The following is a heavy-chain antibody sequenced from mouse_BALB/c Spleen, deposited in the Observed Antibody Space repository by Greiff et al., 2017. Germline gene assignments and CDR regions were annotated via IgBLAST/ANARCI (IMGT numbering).Heavy chain of an antibody. CDR2: IYPGDGDT. CDR3: ARRGLLRLHAMDY. J-gene: IGHJ4*01. Sequence: VKLQESGAELVRPGSSVKISCKASGYAFSSYWMNRVKQRPGQGLEWIGQIYPGDGDTNYNGKFKGKATLTADKSSSTAYMQLSSLTSEDSAVYFCARRGLLRLHAMDYWGQGTSVTVSS. D-gene: IGHD1-2*01. V-gene: IGHV1-80*01. CDR1: GYAFSSYW.